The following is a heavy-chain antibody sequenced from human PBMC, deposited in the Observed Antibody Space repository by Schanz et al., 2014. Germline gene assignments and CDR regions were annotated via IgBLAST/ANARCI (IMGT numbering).Heavy chain of an antibody. D-gene: IGHD1-26*01. J-gene: IGHJ4*02. CDR3: ARGGSGSHYRLDY. CDR2: IKRDGSEK. Sequence: EEQLVESGGGLVQPGGSLRLSCAASGFSFSTYWMSWVRQAPGKGLEWVANIKRDGSEKNYLDSMKGRFTVSRDNAENALYLQMNSLRAEDTGLYFCARGGSGSHYRLDYWGQGTLVTASS. V-gene: IGHV3-7*02. CDR1: GFSFSTYW.